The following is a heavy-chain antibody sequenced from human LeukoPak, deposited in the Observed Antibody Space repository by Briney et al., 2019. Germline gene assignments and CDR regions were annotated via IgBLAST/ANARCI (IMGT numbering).Heavy chain of an antibody. CDR3: ARVGRHDYGDSGFDY. CDR1: GGSISSGDYY. V-gene: IGHV4-30-4*01. D-gene: IGHD4-17*01. J-gene: IGHJ4*02. CDR2: IYYSGST. Sequence: SETLSITCTVSGGSISSGDYYWSWIRQPPGKGLEWIGYIYYSGSTYYNPSLKSRVTISVDTSKNQFSLKLSSVTAADTAVYYCARVGRHDYGDSGFDYWGQGALVTVSS.